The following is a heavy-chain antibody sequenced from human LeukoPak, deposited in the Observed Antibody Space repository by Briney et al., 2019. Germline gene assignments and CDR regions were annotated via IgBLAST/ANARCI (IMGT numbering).Heavy chain of an antibody. CDR3: AKGPGWELLTHDAFDI. J-gene: IGHJ3*02. Sequence: GGSLRLSCAASGFTFSNYDMSWVRQAPGKGLEWVSAISRSGGTTYYGDSVQGRFTISRDNSKNTLFLQMNSLRAEDTAVYYCAKGPGWELLTHDAFDIWGQGTMVTVSS. D-gene: IGHD1-26*01. V-gene: IGHV3-23*01. CDR2: ISRSGGTT. CDR1: GFTFSNYD.